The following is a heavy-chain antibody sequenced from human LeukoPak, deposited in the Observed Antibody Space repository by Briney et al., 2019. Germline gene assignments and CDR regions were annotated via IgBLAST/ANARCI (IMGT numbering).Heavy chain of an antibody. D-gene: IGHD3-22*01. Sequence: PGGSLRLSCAASGFTVSSNYMSWVRQAPGKGLEWVSVIYSGGSTYYADSVKGRFTISRDNSKNTLYLQMNSLRAEDTAVYYCARDRSGYYGPNDAFDIWGQGTMVTVSS. J-gene: IGHJ3*02. CDR3: ARDRSGYYGPNDAFDI. V-gene: IGHV3-53*01. CDR2: IYSGGST. CDR1: GFTVSSNY.